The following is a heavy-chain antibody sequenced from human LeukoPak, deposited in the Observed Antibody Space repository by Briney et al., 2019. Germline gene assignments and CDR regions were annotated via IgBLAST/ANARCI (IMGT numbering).Heavy chain of an antibody. J-gene: IGHJ3*02. D-gene: IGHD6-6*01. CDR2: ISYDGSNK. V-gene: IGHV3-30*18. Sequence: GGSLRLSCAASGFTFSSYGMHWVRQAPDKGLEWVAVISYDGSNKYYADSVKGRFTISRDNSKNTLYLQMNSLRAEDTAVYYCAKDFLAVARPYDAFDIWGQGTMVTVSS. CDR3: AKDFLAVARPYDAFDI. CDR1: GFTFSSYG.